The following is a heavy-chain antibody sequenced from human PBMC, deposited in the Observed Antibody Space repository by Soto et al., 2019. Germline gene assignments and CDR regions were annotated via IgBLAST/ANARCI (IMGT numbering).Heavy chain of an antibody. V-gene: IGHV3-15*01. Sequence: GGSLRLSCAASGFTFSNAWMSWVRQAPGKGLEWVGRIKSKTDGGTTDYAAPVKGRFTISRDDSKNTLYLQMNSLKTEDTAVYYCTTDSYHLGYCSGGSCYSFWGQGTLVTVSS. CDR3: TTDSYHLGYCSGGSCYSF. D-gene: IGHD2-15*01. CDR1: GFTFSNAW. CDR2: IKSKTDGGTT. J-gene: IGHJ4*02.